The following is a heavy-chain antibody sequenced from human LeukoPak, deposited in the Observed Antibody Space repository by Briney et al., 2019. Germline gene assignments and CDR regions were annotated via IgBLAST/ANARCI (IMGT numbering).Heavy chain of an antibody. CDR2: IKQDGTEK. V-gene: IGHV3-7*01. Sequence: GGSLRLSCAASGFTFTTYWMSWVRQPPGKGLEWVANIKQDGTEKYYVDSVKGRFTISRDNAKNSLYLQMNSLRVEDTAIYYCVKVAKYYYGSETYYFFEHWGQGTPVTASS. D-gene: IGHD3-10*01. CDR1: GFTFTTYW. J-gene: IGHJ4*02. CDR3: VKVAKYYYGSETYYFFEH.